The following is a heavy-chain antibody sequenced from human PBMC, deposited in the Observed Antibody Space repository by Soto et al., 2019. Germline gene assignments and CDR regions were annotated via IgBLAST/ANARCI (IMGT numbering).Heavy chain of an antibody. Sequence: EVQLVESGGGLVQPGRSLRLSCAASGFTFDDYAMHWVRQAPRKGLEWVSGISWNSGSIGYADSVKGRFTISRDNAKNSLYLQMNSLRAEDTALYYCAKDIGIAVAGTWGTFDYWGQGTLVTVSS. CDR2: ISWNSGSI. CDR1: GFTFDDYA. CDR3: AKDIGIAVAGTWGTFDY. V-gene: IGHV3-9*01. J-gene: IGHJ4*02. D-gene: IGHD6-19*01.